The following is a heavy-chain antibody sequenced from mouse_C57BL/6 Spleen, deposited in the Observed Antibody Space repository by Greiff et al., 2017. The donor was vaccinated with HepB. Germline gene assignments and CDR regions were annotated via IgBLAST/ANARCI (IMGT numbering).Heavy chain of an antibody. D-gene: IGHD2-5*01. V-gene: IGHV1-59*01. CDR2: IDPSDSYT. CDR3: ARTGGPYYSNYYFYY. CDR1: RYTFTSYW. Sequence: QVQLQQPGAELVRPGTSVKLSCKASRYTFTSYWMHWVKQRPGPGLEWIGVIDPSDSYTKYNQKFKGKATLNVDTSSSTAYIQLSILTSEDSSVYYCARTGGPYYSNYYFYYWGQGTTLTFSS. J-gene: IGHJ2*01.